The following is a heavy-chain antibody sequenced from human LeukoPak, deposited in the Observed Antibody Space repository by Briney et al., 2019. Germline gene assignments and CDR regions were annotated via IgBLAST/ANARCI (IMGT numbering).Heavy chain of an antibody. V-gene: IGHV4-38-2*02. Sequence: SETLSLTCTVSGYSISSGYYWGWIRQPPGKGLEWIGSIYHSGSTYYNPSLKSRVTISVDTSKNQFSLKLSSVTAADTALYYCARENSGSYYRYFDYWGQGTLVTVSS. CDR1: GYSISSGYY. CDR2: IYHSGST. D-gene: IGHD1-26*01. CDR3: ARENSGSYYRYFDY. J-gene: IGHJ4*02.